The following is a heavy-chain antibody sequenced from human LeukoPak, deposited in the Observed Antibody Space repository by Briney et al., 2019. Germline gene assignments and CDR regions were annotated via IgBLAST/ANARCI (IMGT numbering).Heavy chain of an antibody. CDR1: GGSIRRYY. J-gene: IGHJ2*01. V-gene: IGHV4-59*08. Sequence: SETLSLTCTVSGGSIRRYYWSWMRQPPGGGLEWIGHIYYRGSTTYTPSLNTQVTISVHTPKNQSSLNLNSVTAADTAVYYCARRVKLGIDWYFDLWGRSPLVTVSS. CDR3: ARRVKLGIDWYFDL. D-gene: IGHD7-27*01. CDR2: IYYRGST.